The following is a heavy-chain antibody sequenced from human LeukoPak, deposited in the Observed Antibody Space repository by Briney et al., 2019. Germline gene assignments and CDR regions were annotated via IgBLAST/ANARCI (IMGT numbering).Heavy chain of an antibody. CDR3: ARGRITSSWYYFDY. D-gene: IGHD6-13*01. V-gene: IGHV3-74*01. J-gene: IGHJ4*02. CDR2: INTDGSST. CDR1: GFTFSGYW. Sequence: GGSLRLSCAAPGFTFSGYWMHWVRQGPGKGLVWVSRINTDGSSTTYADSVKGRFTISRDNAKNTLYLQMNSLRVEDTAVYYCARGRITSSWYYFDYWGQGTLVTVSS.